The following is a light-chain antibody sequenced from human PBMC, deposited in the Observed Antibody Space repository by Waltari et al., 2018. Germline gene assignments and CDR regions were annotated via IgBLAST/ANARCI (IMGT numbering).Light chain of an antibody. Sequence: EIVMTQSPSTLSLSPVERATLSCRASQSVSSSLAWYQQKPGQAPRLLIYGASSRATGIPDRFSGSGSGTEFTLTISSLEPEDVAVYYCQQNSNWPWTFGQGTKVEIK. V-gene: IGKV3D-15*01. CDR1: QSVSSS. CDR2: GAS. CDR3: QQNSNWPWT. J-gene: IGKJ1*01.